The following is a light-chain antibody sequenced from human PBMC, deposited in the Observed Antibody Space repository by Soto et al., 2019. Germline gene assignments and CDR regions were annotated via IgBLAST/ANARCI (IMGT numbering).Light chain of an antibody. Sequence: QSALTQPPSASGSPGQSVPISCTGTSSDVGGYNYVSWYQQHPGKAPKVMIYEVSKRPSGVPDRFSGSKSGNTASLTVSGLQAEDEADYYCSSYAGSNLVFGGGTKLTVL. J-gene: IGLJ2*01. V-gene: IGLV2-8*01. CDR1: SSDVGGYNY. CDR2: EVS. CDR3: SSYAGSNLV.